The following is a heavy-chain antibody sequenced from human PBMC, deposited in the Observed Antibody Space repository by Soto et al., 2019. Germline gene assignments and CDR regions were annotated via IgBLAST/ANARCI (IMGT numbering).Heavy chain of an antibody. D-gene: IGHD3-9*01. CDR1: GGTFSSYA. J-gene: IGHJ6*02. CDR3: ARELLHYDILTGYRSYYYCGMDV. CDR2: IIPIFGTA. Sequence: QVQLVQSGAEVKKPGSSVKVSCKASGGTFSSYAISWVRQAPGQWLEWMGGIIPIFGTANYAQKFQGRVTVTAEEAASKAYMELSSLRSEGMAVYYCARELLHYDILTGYRSYYYCGMDVWGQGTTVTVSS. V-gene: IGHV1-69*01.